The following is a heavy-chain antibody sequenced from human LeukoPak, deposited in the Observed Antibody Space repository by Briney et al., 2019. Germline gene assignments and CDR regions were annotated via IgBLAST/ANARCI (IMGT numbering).Heavy chain of an antibody. CDR1: GFTFSSYE. D-gene: IGHD6-19*01. CDR3: GRHPSGWIDY. CDR2: ISSSGSTI. V-gene: IGHV3-48*03. Sequence: GGSLRLSCAASGFTFSSYEMNWVRQAPGKGLEWVSYISSSGSTIYYADSVKGRLTVSRDNAKNSLYLQMNSLRAEDTALYYCGRHPSGWIDYWGQGTLVTVSS. J-gene: IGHJ4*02.